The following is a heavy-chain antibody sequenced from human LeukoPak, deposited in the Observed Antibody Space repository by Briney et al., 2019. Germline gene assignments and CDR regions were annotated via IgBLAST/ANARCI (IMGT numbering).Heavy chain of an antibody. Sequence: GGSLRLSCAASGFTFSSYAMNWVRQAPGKGLEWVSVISGSGGSTYYADSVKGRFTISRDNSKNTLYLQMNSLRAEDTAVYYCAKTVHYGDYYYYFDYWGQGTLVTVSS. D-gene: IGHD4-17*01. CDR1: GFTFSSYA. V-gene: IGHV3-23*01. CDR3: AKTVHYGDYYYYFDY. CDR2: ISGSGGST. J-gene: IGHJ4*02.